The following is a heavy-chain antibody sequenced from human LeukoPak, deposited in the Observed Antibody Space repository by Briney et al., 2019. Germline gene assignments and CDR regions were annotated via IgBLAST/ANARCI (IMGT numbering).Heavy chain of an antibody. CDR2: IKQDGSEK. CDR3: ARDRVYYYYGMDV. CDR1: GFTFSSYW. J-gene: IGHJ6*02. V-gene: IGHV3-7*01. D-gene: IGHD3-10*01. Sequence: GGSLRLSCAASGFTFSSYWMSWVRQAPGKGLEWVANIKQDGSEKYYVDSVKGRFTISRDNAKNSLYLQMNSLRAEDTAVYYCARDRVYYYYGMDVWGQGTTVTASS.